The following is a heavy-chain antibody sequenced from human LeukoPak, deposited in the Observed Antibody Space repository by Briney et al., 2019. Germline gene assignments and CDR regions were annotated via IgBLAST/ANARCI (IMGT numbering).Heavy chain of an antibody. V-gene: IGHV1-3*01. CDR2: INPDKGDT. CDR1: GYSFTTYA. Sequence: GASVKVSCKASGYSFTTYATHWARQAPGQRLEWMGWINPDKGDTQYSQNFQGRITVTRDTSASTTYMELSSLVSEDTAVYYCARRLKSSYGNPFDYWGQGTLVTVSS. CDR3: ARRLKSSYGNPFDY. J-gene: IGHJ4*02. D-gene: IGHD4-17*01.